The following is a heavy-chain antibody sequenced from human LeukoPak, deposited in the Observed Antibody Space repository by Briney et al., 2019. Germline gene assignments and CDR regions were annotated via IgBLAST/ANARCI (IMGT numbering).Heavy chain of an antibody. V-gene: IGHV3-30*02. Sequence: GGSLRLSCAASGFTFSTYGMHWIRQAPGKGLEWLAFIRYDGSKKYYADSVKGRFTISRDNSKNTLYLEMNSLRAEDTAVYYCAKDGYTSSWATAYFDYWGQGTLVTVSS. CDR2: IRYDGSKK. D-gene: IGHD6-13*01. CDR3: AKDGYTSSWATAYFDY. CDR1: GFTFSTYG. J-gene: IGHJ4*02.